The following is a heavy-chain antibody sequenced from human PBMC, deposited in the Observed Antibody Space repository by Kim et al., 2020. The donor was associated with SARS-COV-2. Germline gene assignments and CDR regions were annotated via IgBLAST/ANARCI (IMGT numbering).Heavy chain of an antibody. D-gene: IGHD3-3*01. CDR3: ARTKRITIFGVVQWFDP. V-gene: IGHV4-30-2*05. J-gene: IGHJ5*02. Sequence: LKRRVTISVDTSKTQFSLKLSSVTAADTAVYYCARTKRITIFGVVQWFDPWGQGTLVTVSS.